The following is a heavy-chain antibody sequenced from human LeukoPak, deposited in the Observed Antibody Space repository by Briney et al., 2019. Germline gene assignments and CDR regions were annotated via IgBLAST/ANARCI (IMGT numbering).Heavy chain of an antibody. CDR2: ISAYDGNT. CDR3: ATSQTWTPQPFDY. CDR1: GYTFMSYG. J-gene: IGHJ4*02. D-gene: IGHD3/OR15-3a*01. V-gene: IGHV1-18*01. Sequence: ASVKVSCKASGYTFMSYGISWVRQAPGQGLEWMGWISAYDGNTNYVPKLQGRVTMTIDTSTDSAYMDLRSLRSDDTAVYYCATSQTWTPQPFDYWGQGTLVTVSS.